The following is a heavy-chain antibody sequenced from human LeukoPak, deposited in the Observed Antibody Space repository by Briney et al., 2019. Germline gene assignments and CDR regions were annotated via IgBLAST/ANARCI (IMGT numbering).Heavy chain of an antibody. CDR1: GFTFSDYY. V-gene: IGHV3-11*06. Sequence: GGSLRLSCAASGFTFSDYYMSWIRQAPGKGLEWVSYISSSSSYTNDADSVKGRFTISRDNAKNSLYLQMNSLRAEDTAVYYCARHGPWDYGGNSGEWFDPWGQGTLVTVSS. CDR2: ISSSSSYT. D-gene: IGHD4-23*01. CDR3: ARHGPWDYGGNSGEWFDP. J-gene: IGHJ5*02.